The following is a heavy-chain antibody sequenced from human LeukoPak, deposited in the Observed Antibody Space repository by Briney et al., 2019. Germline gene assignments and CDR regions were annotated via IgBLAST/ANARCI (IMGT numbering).Heavy chain of an antibody. Sequence: GGSLRLSCTGSGFSVSNFWMAWVRQAPGKGLEWVANINEDETGKYYVDSVKGRFTISRDNAKNSLFPQMNSVRVEDTAVYYCATDAFSYPNTWGQGTQVTVSS. V-gene: IGHV3-7*01. J-gene: IGHJ5*02. CDR1: GFSVSNFW. D-gene: IGHD3-16*02. CDR2: INEDETGK. CDR3: ATDAFSYPNT.